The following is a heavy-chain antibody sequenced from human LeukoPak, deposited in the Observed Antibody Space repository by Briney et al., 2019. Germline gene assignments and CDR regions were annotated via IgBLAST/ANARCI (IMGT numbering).Heavy chain of an antibody. CDR2: ISGSGDNT. D-gene: IGHD6-19*01. CDR3: GKGRIWYIPGC. J-gene: IGHJ4*02. CDR1: GFTFRGSA. V-gene: IGHV3-23*01. Sequence: GGSLRLSCADSGFTFRGSAMSWHRQAPGKGLEWVSVISGSGDNTYYADSVKGRFTISRDNSKNTLYLQMNSLRVEDMTIYYCGKGRIWYIPGCWCQGTQVTVSS.